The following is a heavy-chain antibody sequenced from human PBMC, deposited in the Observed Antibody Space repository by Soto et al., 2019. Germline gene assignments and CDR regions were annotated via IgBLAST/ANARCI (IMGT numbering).Heavy chain of an antibody. CDR3: ARSSIVPRLLMYPFDY. CDR2: IYYDGNT. Sequence: SETLSLTCIVSGGSITSSSHYWGWIRQPPGKGLESIGNIYYDGNTYHNPSLKSRVTISLDTSKNQFSLRLNSVTAADTAVYYCARSSIVPRLLMYPFDYRGQGTPVTVSS. J-gene: IGHJ4*02. CDR1: GGSITSSSHY. D-gene: IGHD2-8*01. V-gene: IGHV4-39*01.